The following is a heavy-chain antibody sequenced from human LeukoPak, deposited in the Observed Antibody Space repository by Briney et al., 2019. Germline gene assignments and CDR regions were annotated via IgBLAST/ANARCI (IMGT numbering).Heavy chain of an antibody. CDR3: AKDLNYGDLLDY. CDR2: ISSSGSTI. D-gene: IGHD4-17*01. CDR1: GFTFSSYE. J-gene: IGHJ4*02. Sequence: PGGTLRLSCAASGFTFSSYEMNWVRQAPGQGLEWVSYISSSGSTIYYADSVKGRFTISRDNAKNSLYLQMNSLRAEDTGVYYCAKDLNYGDLLDYWGQGTLVTVSS. V-gene: IGHV3-48*03.